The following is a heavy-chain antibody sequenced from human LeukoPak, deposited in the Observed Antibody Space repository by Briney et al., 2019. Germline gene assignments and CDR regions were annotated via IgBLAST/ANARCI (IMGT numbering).Heavy chain of an antibody. V-gene: IGHV4-4*07. J-gene: IGHJ5*02. D-gene: IGHD2-2*01. Sequence: SETLSLTCTVSGGSISSYYWSWIWQPHGKDLDSIGRIYTIGTTNYNPSLKSRVTMSVDTSKNQFSLKLSSVTAADTAVYYCARDLYCSSTSCYWFDPWGQGTLVTVSS. CDR1: GGSISSYY. CDR3: ARDLYCSSTSCYWFDP. CDR2: IYTIGTT.